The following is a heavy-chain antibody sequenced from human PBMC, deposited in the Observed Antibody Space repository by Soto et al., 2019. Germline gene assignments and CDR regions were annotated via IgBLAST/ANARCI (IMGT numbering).Heavy chain of an antibody. J-gene: IGHJ4*02. CDR1: AFTFSSYS. Sequence: GGSLRLPCAASAFTFSSYSMNWVRQAPGKGLEWVSYISSSSSTIYYADSVKGRFTISRYNDKNSLYLQMNSLRDERTAVYYCARDSFWSGYPQYYVDYWGQGT. CDR3: ARDSFWSGYPQYYVDY. D-gene: IGHD3-3*01. CDR2: ISSSSSTI. V-gene: IGHV3-48*02.